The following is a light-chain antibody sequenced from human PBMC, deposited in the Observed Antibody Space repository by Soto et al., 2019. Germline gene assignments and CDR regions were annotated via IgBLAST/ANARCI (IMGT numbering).Light chain of an antibody. Sequence: EIVLTQSPGTLSLSPGERATLSCRPSQSVSSTYLDWYQQKPGQPPRLLIYAASSRATGIPDRFSGGASATDFTLTISRLEPEDFAVYYCRHYINSQWTFGQGTKVEIQ. V-gene: IGKV3-20*01. CDR1: QSVSSTY. CDR2: AAS. CDR3: RHYINSQWT. J-gene: IGKJ1*01.